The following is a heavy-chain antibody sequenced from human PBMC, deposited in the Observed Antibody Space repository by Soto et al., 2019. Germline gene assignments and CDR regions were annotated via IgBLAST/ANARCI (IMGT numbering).Heavy chain of an antibody. CDR1: GFTFSSYA. CDR2: ISGGGGST. V-gene: IGHV3-23*01. D-gene: IGHD2-2*01. CDR3: AKDGSSTVVAKKYYFDY. J-gene: IGHJ4*02. Sequence: EVQLLESGGGLVQPGGSLRLSCAASGFTFSSYAMNWVRQAPGKGLEWVSRISGGGGSTYYGDSVKGRFTISRDNSKNTVYLQMDSLRAEDTAVYYCAKDGSSTVVAKKYYFDYWGLGTLVTVSS.